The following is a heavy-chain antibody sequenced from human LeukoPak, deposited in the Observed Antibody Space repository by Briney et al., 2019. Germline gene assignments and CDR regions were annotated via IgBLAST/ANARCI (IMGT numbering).Heavy chain of an antibody. CDR1: GYTFTTDY. CDR3: ARARGSGSYSDY. D-gene: IGHD3-10*01. J-gene: IGHJ4*02. CDR2: INPSGGST. Sequence: EASVKVSCKASGYTFTTDYIHWVRQAPGQGLEWMGIINPSGGSTTYAQKFQGRVIMTGDTSTSTVYMELRSLRSEDTAVYYCARARGSGSYSDYWGQGTLVTVSS. V-gene: IGHV1-46*01.